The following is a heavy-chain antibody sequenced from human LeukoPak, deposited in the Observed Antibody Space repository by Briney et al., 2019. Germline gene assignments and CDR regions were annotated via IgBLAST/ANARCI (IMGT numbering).Heavy chain of an antibody. Sequence: PSETLSLTCTVSGGSISSYYWSWVRQPAGKGLEWIGRIYTSGSTNYNPSLTSRVTMSVDTSKNQFSLKLSSVPAADTAVYYCARDSYDYVWGSYRKYYYYYYMDVWGKGTTVTVSS. D-gene: IGHD3-16*02. CDR1: GGSISSYY. CDR2: IYTSGST. V-gene: IGHV4-4*07. CDR3: ARDSYDYVWGSYRKYYYYYYMDV. J-gene: IGHJ6*03.